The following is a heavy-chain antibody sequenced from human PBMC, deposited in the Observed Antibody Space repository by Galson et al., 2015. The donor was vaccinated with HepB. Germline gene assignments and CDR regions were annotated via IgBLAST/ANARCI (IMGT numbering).Heavy chain of an antibody. V-gene: IGHV3-30-3*01. D-gene: IGHD5-18*01. CDR3: ARGGQIGYSYGYWGGMDV. CDR1: GFTFSKYA. CDR2: ISYDGSNK. Sequence: SLRLSCAASGFTFSKYAMNWVRQAPGKGLEWVAVISYDGSNKYYADSVKGRFTFSRDNSKNTLYLQMNSLRAEDTAVYYCARGGQIGYSYGYWGGMDVWGQGTTVTVSS. J-gene: IGHJ6*02.